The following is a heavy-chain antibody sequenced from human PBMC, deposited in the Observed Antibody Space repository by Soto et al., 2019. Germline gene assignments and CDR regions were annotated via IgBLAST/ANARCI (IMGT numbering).Heavy chain of an antibody. Sequence: GASVKVSCKASGYTFTSYGISWVRQAPGQGLGWMGWISAYNGNTNYAQKLQGRVTMTTDTSTSTAYMELRSLRSDDTAVYYCARSSYDYVWGSPLYYYYGMDVWGQGTTVTVSS. D-gene: IGHD3-16*01. CDR3: ARSSYDYVWGSPLYYYYGMDV. CDR1: GYTFTSYG. J-gene: IGHJ6*02. V-gene: IGHV1-18*01. CDR2: ISAYNGNT.